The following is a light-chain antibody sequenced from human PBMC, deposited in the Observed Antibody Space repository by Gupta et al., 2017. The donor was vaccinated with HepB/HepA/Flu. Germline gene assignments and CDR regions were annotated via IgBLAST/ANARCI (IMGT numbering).Light chain of an antibody. Sequence: DIQMTQSPSTLSASVGDRVTITCRASQSIVDYLAWYQQRPGKAPKLLIYRASSVASGVPSRFSDSGSGAEFTLTINGRQADDFASYYCQHELYFPLTFGGGTKVEIK. V-gene: IGKV1-5*03. CDR2: RAS. CDR3: QHELYFPLT. CDR1: QSIVDY. J-gene: IGKJ4*01.